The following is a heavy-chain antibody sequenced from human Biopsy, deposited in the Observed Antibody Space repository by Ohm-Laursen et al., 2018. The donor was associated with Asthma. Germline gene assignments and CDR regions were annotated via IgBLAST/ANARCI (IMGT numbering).Heavy chain of an antibody. CDR2: LIPVLGTP. J-gene: IGHJ4*02. CDR1: GDSFSNYA. D-gene: IGHD3-10*02. Sequence: SVKVSCKASGDSFSNYAISWVRQAPGQGLEWMGGLIPVLGTPDHAQMFEGRVTITADESTSTAYMELSSLSSEDTAVYYCATDHCSALWAGVSTDNCYFEYWGQGTLVTVSS. V-gene: IGHV1-69*13. CDR3: ATDHCSALWAGVSTDNCYFEY.